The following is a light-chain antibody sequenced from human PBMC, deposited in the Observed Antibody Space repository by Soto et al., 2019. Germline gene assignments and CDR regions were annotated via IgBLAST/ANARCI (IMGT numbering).Light chain of an antibody. V-gene: IGLV2-8*01. CDR1: SSDVGAYNF. CDR2: EVN. Sequence: QSALTQPPSASGSPGQSVTISCTGSSSDVGAYNFVSWYRQHPGKAPELLIYEVNKRPSGVPDRFSGSKSGNTASLTVSGLHSEDEDDYSCSSYAGSGILVFGGGTKLTVL. CDR3: SSYAGSGILV. J-gene: IGLJ2*01.